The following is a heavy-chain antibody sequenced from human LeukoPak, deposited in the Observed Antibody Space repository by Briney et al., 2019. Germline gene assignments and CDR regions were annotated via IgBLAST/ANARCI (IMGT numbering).Heavy chain of an antibody. Sequence: SETLSLTCTVSGGSISSGSYYWSWIRQPAGKGLEWIGRIYTSGSTNYNPSLKSRVTISVDTSKNQFSLKLGSVTAADTAVYYCARERGFYYYMDVWGKGTTVTVSS. CDR3: ARERGFYYYMDV. CDR1: GGSISSGSYY. J-gene: IGHJ6*03. V-gene: IGHV4-61*02. CDR2: IYTSGST.